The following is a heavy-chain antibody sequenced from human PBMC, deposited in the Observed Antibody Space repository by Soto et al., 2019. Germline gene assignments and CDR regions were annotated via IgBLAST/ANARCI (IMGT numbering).Heavy chain of an antibody. D-gene: IGHD2-15*01. CDR3: ARNVVLVPGYDY. Sequence: ASVKVSCKASGGPFSSYTISWVRQAPGQGLKWMGRIIPILGIANYAQKFQGRVTITADKSTSTAYMELSSLRSDHTAVYYCARNVVLVPGYDYWGQGTLVTVSS. V-gene: IGHV1-69*02. J-gene: IGHJ4*02. CDR2: IIPILGIA. CDR1: GGPFSSYT.